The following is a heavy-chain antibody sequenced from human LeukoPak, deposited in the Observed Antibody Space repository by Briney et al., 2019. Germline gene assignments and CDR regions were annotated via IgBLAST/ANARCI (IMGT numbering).Heavy chain of an antibody. V-gene: IGHV4-39*07. CDR1: GGSISSSSYY. D-gene: IGHD3-22*01. CDR3: ARSRKTYYYDKGPPKTYYFDY. CDR2: INHSGST. Sequence: PSETLSLTCTVSGGSISSSSYYWSWIRQPPGKGLEWIGEINHSGSTNYNPSLKSRVTISVDTSKNQFSLKLSSVTAADTAVYYCARSRKTYYYDKGPPKTYYFDYWGQGTLVTVSS. J-gene: IGHJ4*02.